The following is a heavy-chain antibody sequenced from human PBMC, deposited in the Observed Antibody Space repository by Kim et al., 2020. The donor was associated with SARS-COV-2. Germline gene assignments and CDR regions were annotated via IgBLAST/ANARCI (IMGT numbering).Heavy chain of an antibody. D-gene: IGHD2-2*01. CDR2: INTNTGNP. Sequence: ASVKVSCKASGYTFSSYAMNWVRQAPGQGLEWMGWINTNTGNPTYAQGFTGRFVFSLDTSVSTAYLQISSLKAEDTAVYYCARDWDTLWGIVVVPAGTDHWFDPWGQGTLVTVSS. V-gene: IGHV7-4-1*02. CDR1: GYTFSSYA. CDR3: ARDWDTLWGIVVVPAGTDHWFDP. J-gene: IGHJ5*02.